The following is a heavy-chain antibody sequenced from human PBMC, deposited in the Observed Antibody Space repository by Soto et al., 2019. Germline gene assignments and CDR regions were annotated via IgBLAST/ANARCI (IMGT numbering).Heavy chain of an antibody. J-gene: IGHJ5*02. V-gene: IGHV1-46*03. D-gene: IGHD3-16*01. CDR1: GYTFTSYY. CDR2: INPSDGST. Sequence: QVHLVQSGAEVKKPGASVTVSCKASGYTFTSYYIHWVRQAPGEGLEWVGIINPSDGSTTYSQKCQGRVTMTRDTSTSTVYMDLGSLKSDDTAVYYCTRERGRFDPWGQGTLVTVSS. CDR3: TRERGRFDP.